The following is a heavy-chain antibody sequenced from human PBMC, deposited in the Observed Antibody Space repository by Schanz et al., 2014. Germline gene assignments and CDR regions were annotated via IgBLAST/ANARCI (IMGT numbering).Heavy chain of an antibody. V-gene: IGHV3-33*06. J-gene: IGHJ4*02. D-gene: IGHD3-22*01. CDR1: GFSFDKYG. CDR3: AKEDRNHNSDYVY. CDR2: IWYDGRSK. Sequence: QVQLVESGGGVVQPGRSLRLSCAASGFSFDKYGMHWVRQAPGKGLEWVGVIWYDGRSKDYADSVKGRFTISRDNSKNTVFLQMNSLRPEDTAVYYCAKEDRNHNSDYVYWGQGTLVTVSS.